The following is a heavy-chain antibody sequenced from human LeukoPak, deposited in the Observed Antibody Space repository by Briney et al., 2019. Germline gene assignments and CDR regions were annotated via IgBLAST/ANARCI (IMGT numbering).Heavy chain of an antibody. CDR1: GGTFSSYA. CDR2: IIPIFCTA. V-gene: IGHV1-69*05. D-gene: IGHD6-19*01. Sequence: SVKVSFKASGGTFSSYAISWVRQAPGQGLEWMGRIIPIFCTANYAQKFQGRVTITTDESTSTASMELSSLRSEDTAVYYCARDPYSSGPMDVWGKGTTVTVSS. J-gene: IGHJ6*03. CDR3: ARDPYSSGPMDV.